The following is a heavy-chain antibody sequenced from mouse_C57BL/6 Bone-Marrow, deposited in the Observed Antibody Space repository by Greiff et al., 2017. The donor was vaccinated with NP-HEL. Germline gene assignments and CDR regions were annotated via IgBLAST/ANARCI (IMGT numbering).Heavy chain of an antibody. D-gene: IGHD4-1*01. CDR2: ISSGGSYT. CDR1: GFTFSSYG. J-gene: IGHJ3*01. V-gene: IGHV5-6*01. Sequence: EVMLVESGGDLVKPGGSLKLSCAASGFTFSSYGMSWVRQTPDKRLEWVATISSGGSYTYYPDSVKGRFTISRDNAKNTLYLQMSSLKSEDTAMYYCARHWAWFAYWGQGTLVTVSA. CDR3: ARHWAWFAY.